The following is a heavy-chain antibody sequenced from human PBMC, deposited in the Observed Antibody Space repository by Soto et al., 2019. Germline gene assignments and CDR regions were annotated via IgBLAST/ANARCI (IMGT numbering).Heavy chain of an antibody. D-gene: IGHD6-6*01. J-gene: IGHJ4*02. CDR3: ASSSPFHY. V-gene: IGHV4-39*01. CDR1: SASLSSSTYY. Sequence: SETLSLTCSVSSASLSSSTYYWSWIRQPPGRGPEWIGSIYYSGNTYYKPSPKSRVSISIDTSRNQFSLKLTSVTAADTGVYYCASSSPFHYWGPGTLVTSPQ. CDR2: IYYSGNT.